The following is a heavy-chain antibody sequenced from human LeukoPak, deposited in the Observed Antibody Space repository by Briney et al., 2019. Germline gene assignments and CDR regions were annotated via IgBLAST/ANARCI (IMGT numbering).Heavy chain of an antibody. CDR1: GGSFSGYY. CDR3: ARGTAVYGIVVVNRPYYFDY. J-gene: IGHJ4*02. Sequence: PSETLSLTCAVYGGSFSGYYWSWIRQPPGKGLEWIGEINHSGSTNYNPSLKSRVTISVDTSKNQFSLKLSSVTAADTAVYYCARGTAVYGIVVVNRPYYFDYWGQGTLVTVSS. CDR2: INHSGST. D-gene: IGHD3-22*01. V-gene: IGHV4-34*01.